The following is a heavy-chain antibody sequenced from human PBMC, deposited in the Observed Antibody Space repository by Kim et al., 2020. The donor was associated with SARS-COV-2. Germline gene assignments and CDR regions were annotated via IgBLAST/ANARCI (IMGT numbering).Heavy chain of an antibody. V-gene: IGHV1-2*02. CDR2: INPNSGGT. J-gene: IGHJ5*02. CDR3: ARDGWVAMPLRITMNWFDP. D-gene: IGHD3-10*01. CDR1: GYTFTGYY. Sequence: ASVKVSCKASGYTFTGYYMHWVRQAPGQGLEWMGWINPNSGGTNYAQKFQGRVTMTRDTSISTAYMELSRLRSDDTAVYYCARDGWVAMPLRITMNWFDPWGQGTLVTVSS.